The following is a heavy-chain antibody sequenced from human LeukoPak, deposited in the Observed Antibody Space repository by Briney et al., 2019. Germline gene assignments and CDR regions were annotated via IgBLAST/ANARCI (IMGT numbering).Heavy chain of an antibody. Sequence: GGSLRLSCAAAGFIFRSSAMRCVRQDPGRWMEWVSFIIGNGDKTSYAESVKGRFTTSRDNSANMVWLQLDSLRADDTAMYYCAKDPYNGLITSFWFDSWGQGILVTVSS. J-gene: IGHJ5*01. CDR3: AKDPYNGLITSFWFDS. CDR1: GFIFRSSA. D-gene: IGHD3-22*01. CDR2: IIGNGDKT. V-gene: IGHV3-23*01.